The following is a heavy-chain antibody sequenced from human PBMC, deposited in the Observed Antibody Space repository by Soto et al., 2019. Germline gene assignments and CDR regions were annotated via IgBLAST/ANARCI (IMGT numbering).Heavy chain of an antibody. V-gene: IGHV1-69*01. CDR2: IFPKFGTT. CDR1: GDTDTNYV. Sequence: QVQLVQSGAEVKKPGSSVKVSCKASGDTDTNYVISWVRQAPGQGLEWMGGIFPKFGTTYSAQKLQDRLTITSDESTSTVYMQLSSLRLDDTAVYSCAAEMTFGKLSVVWGQGTTVTVSS. D-gene: IGHD3-16*02. J-gene: IGHJ6*02. CDR3: AAEMTFGKLSVV.